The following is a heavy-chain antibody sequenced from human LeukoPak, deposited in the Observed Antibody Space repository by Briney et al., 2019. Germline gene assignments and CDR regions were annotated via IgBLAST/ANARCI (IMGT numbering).Heavy chain of an antibody. V-gene: IGHV1-2*06. CDR2: INLNSGGT. CDR3: AREDLPGPDY. Sequence: ASVKVSCKASGYTFTGYYMHWVRQAPGQGLEWMGRINLNSGGTNYAQKFQGGVTVTRDTSISTVYMELSRLRSDDTAVYYCAREDLPGPDYWGQGTLVTVSS. CDR1: GYTFTGYY. D-gene: IGHD1-14*01. J-gene: IGHJ4*02.